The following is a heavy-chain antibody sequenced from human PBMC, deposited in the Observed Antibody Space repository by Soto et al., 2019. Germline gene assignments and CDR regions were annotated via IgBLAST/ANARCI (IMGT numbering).Heavy chain of an antibody. Sequence: QVQLQESGPGLVKPSGTLSLTCAVSGDSISSDKWWSWVRKPPGKGLEWIGEIHHSGRTNYNPSLKSRVTILVEKSKNQVSLELSSMTAADTAVYYCARGGDWQFDYWGQGTLVTVSS. CDR2: IHHSGRT. CDR3: ARGGDWQFDY. V-gene: IGHV4-4*02. CDR1: GDSISSDKW. D-gene: IGHD2-21*02. J-gene: IGHJ4*02.